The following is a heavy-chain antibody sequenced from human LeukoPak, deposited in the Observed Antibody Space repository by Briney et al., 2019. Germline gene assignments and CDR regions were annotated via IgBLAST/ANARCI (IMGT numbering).Heavy chain of an antibody. Sequence: GVSLRLSCAASGFAFDDYAMHWVRQAPGKGLEWVSGISWNSGSIGYADSVKGRFTISRDNAKNSLYLQMNSLRAEDTALYYCAKDVLTATTFDSGMNVWGQGTTVTVSS. CDR1: GFAFDDYA. V-gene: IGHV3-9*01. J-gene: IGHJ6*02. CDR2: ISWNSGSI. CDR3: AKDVLTATTFDSGMNV. D-gene: IGHD1-20*01.